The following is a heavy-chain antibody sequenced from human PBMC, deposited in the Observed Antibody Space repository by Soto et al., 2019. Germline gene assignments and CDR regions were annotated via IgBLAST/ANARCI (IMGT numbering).Heavy chain of an antibody. J-gene: IGHJ4*02. CDR3: ARVRLALLDF. CDR1: GGSFSGYS. D-gene: IGHD3-10*01. Sequence: QVQLQQWGAGLLKPSETLSLICDVFGGSFSGYSWSWIRQPPGKGLEWIAEINDGGSTNYNPSLKSRGNLSVDTSKNQFCLNLTSVTAADTAVYYCARVRLALLDFWGQGTLVTVSA. V-gene: IGHV4-34*01. CDR2: INDGGST.